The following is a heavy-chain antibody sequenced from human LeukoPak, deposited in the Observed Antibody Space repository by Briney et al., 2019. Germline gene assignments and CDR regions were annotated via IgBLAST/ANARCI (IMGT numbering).Heavy chain of an antibody. V-gene: IGHV4-31*03. CDR2: IYYSGST. CDR3: ARATLDMFLNEAYHFDF. D-gene: IGHD2/OR15-2a*01. J-gene: IGHJ4*02. Sequence: SETLSLTCTVSGGSISSGGYYWSWIRQHPGKGLEWIGYIYYSGSTYYNPSLKSRVTISVDTSKNQFSLRLTSVTAADTAVYFCARATLDMFLNEAYHFDFWGQGTLVTVSS. CDR1: GGSISSGGYY.